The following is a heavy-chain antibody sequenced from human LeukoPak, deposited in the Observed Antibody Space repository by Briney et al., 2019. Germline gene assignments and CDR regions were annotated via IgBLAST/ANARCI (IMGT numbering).Heavy chain of an antibody. CDR1: GFTFSSYA. Sequence: GGSLRLSCAASGFTFSSYAMHWVRQAPGKGLEWVANIKPDGTATYYVDSVKGRFTISRDNAKNSLYLQMNNLRAEDTAVYYCARGGHWTFDHWGQGILVTVSS. CDR2: IKPDGTAT. J-gene: IGHJ4*02. V-gene: IGHV3-7*01. D-gene: IGHD3/OR15-3a*01. CDR3: ARGGHWTFDH.